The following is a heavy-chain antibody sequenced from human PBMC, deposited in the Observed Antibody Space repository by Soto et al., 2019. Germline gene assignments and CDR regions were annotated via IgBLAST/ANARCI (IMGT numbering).Heavy chain of an antibody. CDR3: VLWVRGIIHY. V-gene: IGHV3-72*01. CDR2: SRTRADNYAT. J-gene: IGHJ4*02. Sequence: EVQLVESGGGLVQPGGSLRLSCAISGITFSDHDIDWVRQAAGKGLEWLGRSRTRADNYATDYAASVKGRFTFSRDDSKSSLYLQMRSLKTGDTAMYYCVLWVRGIIHYWGQGTLVTVSS. CDR1: GITFSDHD. D-gene: IGHD3-10*01.